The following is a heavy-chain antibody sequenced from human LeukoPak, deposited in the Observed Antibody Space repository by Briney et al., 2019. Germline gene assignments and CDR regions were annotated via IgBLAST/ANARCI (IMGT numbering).Heavy chain of an antibody. CDR2: ISSSSDHI. CDR3: ARGVVPAAFDY. Sequence: GGSLRLSCAAPGSTFSSYSMNWVRQAPGKGLEWVSSISSSSDHIAYADSVKGRFTISRDNAKNALYLQVNSLRAEDTAVYYCARGVVPAAFDYWGQGTLVTVSS. J-gene: IGHJ4*02. V-gene: IGHV3-21*01. CDR1: GSTFSSYS. D-gene: IGHD2-2*01.